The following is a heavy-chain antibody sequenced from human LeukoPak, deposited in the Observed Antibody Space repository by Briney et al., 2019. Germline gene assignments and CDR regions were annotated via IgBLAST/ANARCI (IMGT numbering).Heavy chain of an antibody. CDR1: GGSISSYY. Sequence: SETLSLTCTVSGGSISSYYWSWIRQPAGKGLEWIGRIYTSGSTNYNPSLKSRVTMSVDTSKNQFSLKLSSVTAADTAVYYCARAYSSSSYYYYYMDVWGKGTTVTVSS. CDR2: IYTSGST. CDR3: ARAYSSSSYYYYYMDV. V-gene: IGHV4-4*07. D-gene: IGHD6-6*01. J-gene: IGHJ6*03.